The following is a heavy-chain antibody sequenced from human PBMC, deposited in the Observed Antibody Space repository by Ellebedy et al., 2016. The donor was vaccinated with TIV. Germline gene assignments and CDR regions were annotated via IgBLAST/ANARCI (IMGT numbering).Heavy chain of an antibody. Sequence: MPGGSLRLSCTVSGGSYSTDYWPWIRQHAGKRMEWIGRIYVTGSTNYNRALKTRVTMSVDRSKNQLSLRLISVTAADTAVYYCARVVASGEFKSWFQPWGPGTLVTVSS. CDR3: ARVVASGEFKSWFQP. J-gene: IGHJ5*02. D-gene: IGHD3-10*01. V-gene: IGHV4-4*07. CDR1: GGSYSTDY. CDR2: IYVTGST.